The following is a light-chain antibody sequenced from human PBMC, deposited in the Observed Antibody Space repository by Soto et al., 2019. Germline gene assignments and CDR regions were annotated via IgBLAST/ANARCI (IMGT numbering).Light chain of an antibody. Sequence: DVVMTQSPLSLSVTLGQPASISCSSTQSLEYSDGRTFLNWVQQRPGQSPRRLLYKVSNRDSGVTDRFSGSGSGTNFTLKISRVEAEDVGVYFCMQGRYWATFGQGTKLEIK. V-gene: IGKV2-30*01. J-gene: IGKJ2*01. CDR1: QSLEYSDGRTF. CDR2: KVS. CDR3: MQGRYWAT.